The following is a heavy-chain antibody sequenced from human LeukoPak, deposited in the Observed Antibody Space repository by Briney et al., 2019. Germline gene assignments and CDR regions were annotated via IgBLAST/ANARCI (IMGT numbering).Heavy chain of an antibody. CDR3: ATRLHYYDTDDS. V-gene: IGHV1-24*01. CDR1: GYPLNDLS. Sequence: GASMKVSCKVSGYPLNDLSIHWVRQAPGKGLEWMGGCDPDRGETIYAEKFQGRLKLTQDTSTDPAYMELTSLRSEDTAVIFCATRLHYYDTDDSWGQGTLVTVSS. D-gene: IGHD3-22*01. CDR2: CDPDRGET. J-gene: IGHJ1*01.